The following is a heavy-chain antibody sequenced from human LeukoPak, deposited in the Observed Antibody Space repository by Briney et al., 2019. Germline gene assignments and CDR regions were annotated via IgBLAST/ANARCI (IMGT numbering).Heavy chain of an antibody. CDR2: ININTANP. CDR1: GFTFTSYA. V-gene: IGHV7-4-1*02. CDR3: ARGVYSSSPNYYYYMDV. Sequence: ASVKVSCKASGFTFTSYAINWVRQAPGQGLEWMGWININTANPTYAQGFTGRFVFSLDTSVSTAYLQISSLKAEDTAVYYCARGVYSSSPNYYYYMDVWGKGTTVTVSS. D-gene: IGHD6-6*01. J-gene: IGHJ6*03.